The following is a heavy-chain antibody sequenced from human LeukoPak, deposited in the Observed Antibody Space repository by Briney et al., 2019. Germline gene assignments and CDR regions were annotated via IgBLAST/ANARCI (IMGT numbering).Heavy chain of an antibody. J-gene: IGHJ6*02. CDR3: ARAPNLDYGAQTFYYGMDV. CDR1: GFSLSAYW. Sequence: GGSLRLSCAASGFSLSAYWMTWVRQAPGKGLEWVANINRDGSQKNHVDSVKGRFTISRDNAKNSLYLQMNSLTAEDTAVYYCARAPNLDYGAQTFYYGMDVWGQGTTVTVSS. V-gene: IGHV3-7*01. CDR2: INRDGSQK. D-gene: IGHD4-17*01.